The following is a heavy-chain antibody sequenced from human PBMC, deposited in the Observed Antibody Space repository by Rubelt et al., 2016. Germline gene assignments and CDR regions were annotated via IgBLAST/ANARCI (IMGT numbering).Heavy chain of an antibody. V-gene: IGHV3-33*01. CDR1: GFTFSSYG. Sequence: VQLVESGGGLVKPGGSLRLSCAASGFTFSSYGMHWVRQAPGKGLEWVAVIWSDGSKNSYADPVKGRFTISRDNSKNTLYLQINSLRAEDTAVFYCARESKFDSGNYLEYWGQGTLVTVSS. CDR2: IWSDGSKN. J-gene: IGHJ4*02. CDR3: ARESKFDSGNYLEY. D-gene: IGHD3-10*01.